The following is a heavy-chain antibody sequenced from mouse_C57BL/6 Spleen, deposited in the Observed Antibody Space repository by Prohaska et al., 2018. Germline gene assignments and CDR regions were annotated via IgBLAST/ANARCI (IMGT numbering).Heavy chain of an antibody. Sequence: QVQLQQSDAELVKPGASVKISCKVSGYNFTDATSHWWKQRREQCQEWIGYIYRRDGSTKYNEKCKGKATLTADKSASTAYMQLNSLTSEDSADYCCARWRGYYAMDYYGQGTSVTVYS. CDR2: IYRRDGST. CDR1: GYNFTDAT. J-gene: IGHJ4*01. V-gene: IGHV1-78*01. CDR3: ARWRGYYAMDY.